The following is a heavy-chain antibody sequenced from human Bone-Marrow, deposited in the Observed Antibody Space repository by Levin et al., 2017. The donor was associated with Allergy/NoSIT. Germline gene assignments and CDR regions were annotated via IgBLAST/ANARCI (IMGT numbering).Heavy chain of an antibody. CDR1: GRSISSYY. CDR2: IYYSGST. Sequence: SETLSLTCTVSGRSISSYYWNWVRQAPGRGLEWIGYIYYSGSTNYNPSLKSRVTITIDTSRNHFSLRLSSVTAADTAVYYCARGEFWSGLDYWGQGNLVTVSS. D-gene: IGHD3-3*01. CDR3: ARGEFWSGLDY. J-gene: IGHJ4*02. V-gene: IGHV4-59*12.